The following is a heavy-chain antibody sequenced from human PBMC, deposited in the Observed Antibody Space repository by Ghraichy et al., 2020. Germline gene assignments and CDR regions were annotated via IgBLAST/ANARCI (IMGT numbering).Heavy chain of an antibody. CDR2: ISSSSSYT. CDR3: ARSLVGMLKNKYDSSGMDYYYYGMDV. D-gene: IGHD3-22*01. CDR1: GFTFSDYY. V-gene: IGHV3-11*06. J-gene: IGHJ6*02. Sequence: GGSLRLSCAASGFTFSDYYMSWIRQAPGKGLEWVSYISSSSSYTNYADSVKGRFTISRDNAKNSLYLQMNSLRAEDTAVYYCARSLVGMLKNKYDSSGMDYYYYGMDVWGQGTTVTVSS.